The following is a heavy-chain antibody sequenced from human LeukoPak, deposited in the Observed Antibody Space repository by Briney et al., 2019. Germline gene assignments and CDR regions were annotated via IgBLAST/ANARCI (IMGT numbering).Heavy chain of an antibody. CDR3: ARVWGIAVAGTLDY. Sequence: GGSLRLSCAPSGFTFCFYEMNWVRQAPGEGLERVSYISSSGSTIYYADSVKGRFTISRDNAKNTLYLQMNSLRAEDTAVYYCARVWGIAVAGTLDYWGQGTLVTVSS. CDR1: GFTFCFYE. D-gene: IGHD6-19*01. V-gene: IGHV3-48*03. J-gene: IGHJ4*02. CDR2: ISSSGSTI.